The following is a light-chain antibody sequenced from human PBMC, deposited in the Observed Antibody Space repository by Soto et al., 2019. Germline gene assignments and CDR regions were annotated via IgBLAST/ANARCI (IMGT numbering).Light chain of an antibody. CDR3: QQYNSYPWT. CDR2: DAS. V-gene: IGKV1-5*01. CDR1: QSISNW. J-gene: IGKJ1*01. Sequence: DIQLTQSPSFLSASVGDRVTITCRASQSISNWFAWYQQKPGKAPKLLIYDASSLESGVPSRFSGSGSGTEFTLTISSLQPDDFATYYCQQYNSYPWTFGQGTKVDIK.